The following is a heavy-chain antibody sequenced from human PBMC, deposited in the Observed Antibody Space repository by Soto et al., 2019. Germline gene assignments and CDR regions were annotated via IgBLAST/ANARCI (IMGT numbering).Heavy chain of an antibody. CDR3: ASDRPYNYDSSGHVYYFDY. D-gene: IGHD3-22*01. CDR1: GGSISSSNW. V-gene: IGHV4-4*02. CDR2: IYHSGST. J-gene: IGHJ4*02. Sequence: QVQLQESGPGLVKPSGILSLTCAVSGGSISSSNWWSWVRQPPGKGLEWIGEIYHSGSTNYNPSLKSRVTISVDKSKNQFSLKLSSVTAADTAVYYCASDRPYNYDSSGHVYYFDYWGQGTLVTVSS.